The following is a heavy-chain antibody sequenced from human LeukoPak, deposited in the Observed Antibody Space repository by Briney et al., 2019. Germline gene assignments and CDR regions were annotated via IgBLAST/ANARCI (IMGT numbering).Heavy chain of an antibody. J-gene: IGHJ3*02. CDR2: IWYDGSNG. D-gene: IGHD1-26*01. CDR1: GFTFSNYG. Sequence: GRCLRLSCAASGFTFSNYGMHWVRQAPGKGLEWVAVIWYDGSNGYYADSVKGRFTISRDNSKNTLYLQMNSLRAEDTAVYYCARPLSIVGATIGAFGIRGQRTLVNVSS. V-gene: IGHV3-33*01. CDR3: ARPLSIVGATIGAFGI.